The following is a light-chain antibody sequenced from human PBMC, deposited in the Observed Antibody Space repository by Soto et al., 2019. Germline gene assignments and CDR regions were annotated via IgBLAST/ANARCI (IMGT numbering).Light chain of an antibody. Sequence: EIVMTQSPATLSVSPGERATLSCRASRTVSRKLAWYQQKPGQAPRLLIYGASTRANGIPARFSGSGSGTEFTLTISSLKSEDLAVYYCHQYNNWPTSTFGHGTKVDI. V-gene: IGKV3-15*01. J-gene: IGKJ1*01. CDR2: GAS. CDR1: RTVSRK. CDR3: HQYNNWPTST.